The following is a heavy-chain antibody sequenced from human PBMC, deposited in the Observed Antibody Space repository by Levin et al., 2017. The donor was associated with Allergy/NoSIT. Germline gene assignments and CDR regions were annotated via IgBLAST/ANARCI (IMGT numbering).Heavy chain of an antibody. CDR3: ARAEVGSEH. V-gene: IGHV4-61*02. CDR1: GGSISSGSYY. CDR2: IYSSGSA. Sequence: NSSETLSLTCKVSGGSISSGSYYWSWIRQPAAKGLEWIGRIYSSGSANYNPSLKSRVTISVDTSKNQFSLKLSSVTAADTAGYYCARAEVGSEHWGQGTLVTVSS. J-gene: IGHJ4*02. D-gene: IGHD3-10*01.